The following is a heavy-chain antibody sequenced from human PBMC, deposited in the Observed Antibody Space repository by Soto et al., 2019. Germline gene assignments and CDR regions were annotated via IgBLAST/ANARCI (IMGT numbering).Heavy chain of an antibody. J-gene: IGHJ4*02. CDR3: ARASPDYYDSSGYSDY. D-gene: IGHD3-22*01. Sequence: QPGGSLRLSCAASGFTFSSYGMHWVRQAPGKGLEWVAVIWYDGSNKYYADSVKGRFTISRDNSKNTLYLQMNSLRAEDTAVYYCARASPDYYDSSGYSDYWGQGTLVTVSS. CDR1: GFTFSSYG. V-gene: IGHV3-33*01. CDR2: IWYDGSNK.